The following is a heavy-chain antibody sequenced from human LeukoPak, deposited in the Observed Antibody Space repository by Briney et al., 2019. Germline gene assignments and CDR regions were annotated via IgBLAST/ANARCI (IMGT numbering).Heavy chain of an antibody. CDR1: GGSISSGDYY. CDR3: ARDLSGSARRFDP. V-gene: IGHV4-30-4*01. J-gene: IGHJ5*02. D-gene: IGHD3-10*01. CDR2: IYYSGST. Sequence: SQTLSLTCTVSGGSISSGDYYWSWIRQPPGKGLEWIGYIYYSGSTYYNPSHKSRVTISVDTSKNQFSLKLSSVTAADTAVYYCARDLSGSARRFDPWGQGTLVTVSS.